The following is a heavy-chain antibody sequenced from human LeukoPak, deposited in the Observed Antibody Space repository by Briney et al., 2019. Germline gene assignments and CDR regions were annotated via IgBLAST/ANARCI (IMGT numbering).Heavy chain of an antibody. J-gene: IGHJ4*02. D-gene: IGHD3-22*01. CDR2: MYLSGTT. Sequence: SETLSLTCTVSGDSLNSLDLWSWVRQPPGKGLGWIGEMYLSGTTHSNPSVKRRVTISIDKSKNQFFLNLSSVTAADTAVYYCAGLVGRYSSGLYYYYFDYWGQGTLVTVSS. CDR1: GDSLNSLDL. V-gene: IGHV4-4*02. CDR3: AGLVGRYSSGLYYYYFDY.